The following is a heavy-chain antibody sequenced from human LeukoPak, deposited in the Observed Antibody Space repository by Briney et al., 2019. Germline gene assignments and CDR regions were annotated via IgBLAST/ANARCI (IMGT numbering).Heavy chain of an antibody. CDR1: GFTFSSYG. D-gene: IGHD1-26*01. CDR3: AKDIIDTVSGSYFSY. J-gene: IGHJ4*02. CDR2: IWYDGSNK. Sequence: GGSLRLSCAASGFTFSSYGMHWVRQAPGKGLEWVAVIWYDGSNKYYADSVKGRFTISRDNSKNTLYLQMNSLRAEDTAVYYCAKDIIDTVSGSYFSYWGQGTLVTVSS. V-gene: IGHV3-33*06.